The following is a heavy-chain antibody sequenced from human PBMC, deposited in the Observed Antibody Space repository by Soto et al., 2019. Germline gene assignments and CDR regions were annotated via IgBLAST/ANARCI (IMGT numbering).Heavy chain of an antibody. J-gene: IGHJ4*02. CDR3: TTDTSIAARPDY. CDR1: GFTFSNAW. V-gene: IGHV3-15*01. D-gene: IGHD6-6*01. Sequence: LSLTCAASGFTFSNAWMSWVRQAPGKGLEWVGRIKSKTDGGTTDYAAPVKGRFTISRDDSKNTLYLQMNSLKTEDTAVYYCTTDTSIAARPDYWGQGTLVTVSS. CDR2: IKSKTDGGTT.